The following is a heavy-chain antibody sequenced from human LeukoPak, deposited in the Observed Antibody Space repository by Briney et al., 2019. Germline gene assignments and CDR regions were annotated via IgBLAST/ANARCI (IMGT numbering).Heavy chain of an antibody. V-gene: IGHV4-59*08. J-gene: IGHJ4*02. CDR1: GGSISGYF. Sequence: PSETLSLTCTVSGGSISGYFWNWIRRSPGKGLEWMGYVYYTGSTRYNPSLKSRVTMSVDTSKNQFSLRLGSVTAADTALYYCARRRDSTSSGGDFDYWGQGTLVTVSS. CDR2: VYYTGST. D-gene: IGHD6-6*01. CDR3: ARRRDSTSSGGDFDY.